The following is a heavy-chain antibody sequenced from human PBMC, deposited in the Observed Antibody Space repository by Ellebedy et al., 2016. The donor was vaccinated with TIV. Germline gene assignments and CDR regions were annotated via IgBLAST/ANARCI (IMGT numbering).Heavy chain of an antibody. CDR1: GYTFTSYG. CDR2: ISAYNGNT. D-gene: IGHD2-2*01. J-gene: IGHJ5*02. CDR3: ARVGCSSTSCYGVVGWFNP. Sequence: ASVKVSCXASGYTFTSYGISWVRQAPGQGLEWMGWISAYNGNTNYAQKLQGRVTMTTDTSTSTAYMELRSLRSDDTAVYYCARVGCSSTSCYGVVGWFNPWGQGTLVTVSS. V-gene: IGHV1-18*01.